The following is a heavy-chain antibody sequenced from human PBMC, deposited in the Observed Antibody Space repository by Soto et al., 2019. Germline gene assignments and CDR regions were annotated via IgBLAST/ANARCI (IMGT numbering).Heavy chain of an antibody. CDR2: IYYSGST. CDR1: GGSISSYY. D-gene: IGHD3-10*01. J-gene: IGHJ3*01. Sequence: SETLSLTCTVSGGSISSYYWSWIRQPPGKGLEWIGYIYYSGSTKYDPSLKSRVTISVDTSKNRFSLRLSSVTAADTAVYYCARVWGGAFDFWGQGPMVTVSS. V-gene: IGHV4-59*01. CDR3: ARVWGGAFDF.